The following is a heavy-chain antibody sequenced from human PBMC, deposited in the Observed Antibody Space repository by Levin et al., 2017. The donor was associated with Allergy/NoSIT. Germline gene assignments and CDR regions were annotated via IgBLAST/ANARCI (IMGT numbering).Heavy chain of an antibody. CDR3: ARVPGAMLGPTSWFEP. CDR1: GGSITSNNW. D-gene: IGHD2-2*01. J-gene: IGHJ5*02. Sequence: ESLKISCAVSGGSITSNNWWSWVRQPPGKGLEWIGEIYHNGSASYNPSLKSRVTMSVDKSNNQFSLKLTSVTAADTAVYYCARVPGAMLGPTSWFEPWGQGILVTVSS. V-gene: IGHV4/OR15-8*01. CDR2: IYHNGSA.